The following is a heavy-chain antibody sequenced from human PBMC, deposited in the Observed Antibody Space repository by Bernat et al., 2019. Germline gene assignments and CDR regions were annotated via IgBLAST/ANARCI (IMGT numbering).Heavy chain of an antibody. Sequence: EVQRVGAGGGVVKPGGCRRLSCAASGFTFRSYSMNWVRQAPGKGLEWVSYISSSSSYIYYADSVKGRFTISRDNAKNSLYLQMNSLRAEDTAVYYCARDTQYSSRWTFDYWGQGTLVTVSS. CDR1: GFTFRSYS. J-gene: IGHJ4*02. CDR2: ISSSSSYI. CDR3: ARDTQYSSRWTFDY. V-gene: IGHV3-21*05. D-gene: IGHD6-13*01.